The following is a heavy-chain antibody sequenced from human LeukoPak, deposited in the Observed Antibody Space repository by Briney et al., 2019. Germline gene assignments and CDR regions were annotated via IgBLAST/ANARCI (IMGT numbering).Heavy chain of an antibody. CDR2: IYYSGST. V-gene: IGHV4-59*01. Sequence: SETLSLTCTVSGGSISSYYWSWIRQPPGKGLEWIGYIYYSGSTNYNPSLKSRVTISVDASKNQFSLKLSSVTAADTAVYYCARVDSSSWEYYFDYWGQGTLVTVSS. CDR3: ARVDSSSWEYYFDY. CDR1: GGSISSYY. D-gene: IGHD6-13*01. J-gene: IGHJ4*02.